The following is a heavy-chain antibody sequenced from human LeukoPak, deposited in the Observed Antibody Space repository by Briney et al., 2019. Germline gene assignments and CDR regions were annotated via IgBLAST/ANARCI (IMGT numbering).Heavy chain of an antibody. Sequence: NPSETLSPTCTVSGGSISSGSYYWSWIRQPAGKGLEWIGRIYTSGSTNYNPSLKSRVTISVDTSKNQFSLKLSSVTAADTAVYYCARDLGYGSVWFDPWGQGTLVTVSS. D-gene: IGHD3-10*01. V-gene: IGHV4-61*02. CDR2: IYTSGST. CDR3: ARDLGYGSVWFDP. CDR1: GGSISSGSYY. J-gene: IGHJ5*02.